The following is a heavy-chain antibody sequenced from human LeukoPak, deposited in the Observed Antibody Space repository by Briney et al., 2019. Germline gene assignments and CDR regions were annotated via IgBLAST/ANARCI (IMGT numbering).Heavy chain of an antibody. Sequence: ASVKVSCKASGYTFTSYDINWVRQATGQGLEWMRWMNPNSGNTGYAQKFQGRVTMTRNTSISTAYMELSSLRSEDTAVYYCARGADYYYYMDVWGKGTTVTISS. CDR1: GYTFTSYD. CDR2: MNPNSGNT. J-gene: IGHJ6*03. CDR3: ARGADYYYYMDV. V-gene: IGHV1-8*01.